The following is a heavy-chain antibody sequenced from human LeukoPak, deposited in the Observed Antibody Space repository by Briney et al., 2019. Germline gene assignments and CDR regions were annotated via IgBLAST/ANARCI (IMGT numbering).Heavy chain of an antibody. J-gene: IGHJ4*02. CDR2: ITNSGTST. Sequence: GGSLRLSCTASGFTFIKFSMNWVRQAPGKGPEWISYITNSGTSTYYADSVKGRFTISRDNAKNSLYLQMNSLRAEDTAVYYCARAIASYGDSAYWGQGTLVTVSS. V-gene: IGHV3-21*05. CDR3: ARAIASYGDSAY. D-gene: IGHD5-18*01. CDR1: GFTFIKFS.